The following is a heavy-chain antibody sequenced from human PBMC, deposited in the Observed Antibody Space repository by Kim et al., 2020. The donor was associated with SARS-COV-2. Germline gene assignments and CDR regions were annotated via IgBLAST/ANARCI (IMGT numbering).Heavy chain of an antibody. J-gene: IGHJ6*02. D-gene: IGHD3-10*01. Sequence: SVKVSCKASGGTFSSYAISWVRQAPGQGLEWMGGIIPIFGTANYAQKFQGRVTITADESTSTAYMELSSLRSEDTAVYYCASPMSMVRGVIITIYGMDVWGQGTTVTVSS. V-gene: IGHV1-69*13. CDR3: ASPMSMVRGVIITIYGMDV. CDR2: IIPIFGTA. CDR1: GGTFSSYA.